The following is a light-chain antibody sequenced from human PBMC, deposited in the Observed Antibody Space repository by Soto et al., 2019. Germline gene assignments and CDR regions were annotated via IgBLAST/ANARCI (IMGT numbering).Light chain of an antibody. CDR3: QHYGSSPFT. V-gene: IGKV3-20*01. J-gene: IGKJ3*01. CDR1: QSVSSNY. CDR2: GAS. Sequence: EIVLTQSPGTLSLSPGERATLSCRASQSVSSNYLAWYQQKPGQAPRLLVYGASIRATGIPDRFSGSGSGTDLTLTISRVEPEDFAVYYCQHYGSSPFTFGPGPEWISN.